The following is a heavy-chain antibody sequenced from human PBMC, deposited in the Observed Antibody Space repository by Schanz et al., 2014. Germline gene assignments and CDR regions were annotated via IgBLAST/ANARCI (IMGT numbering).Heavy chain of an antibody. CDR2: INTNTGNP. CDR1: GYTFTDYA. V-gene: IGHV7-4-1*02. D-gene: IGHD3-10*01. CDR3: AKGESAIRGFWSAY. J-gene: IGHJ4*02. Sequence: QVQLVQSGSELKKPGASVRVSCKASGYTFTDYAMNWVRQAPGQGLEWMGWINTNTGNPTYAQGFTGRFVFSLDTSDSTAYLQISNLKAEGTAIYYCAKGESAIRGFWSAYWGQGTLVTVSS.